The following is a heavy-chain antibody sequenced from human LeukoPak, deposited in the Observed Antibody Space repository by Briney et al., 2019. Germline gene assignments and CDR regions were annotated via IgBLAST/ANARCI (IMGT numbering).Heavy chain of an antibody. V-gene: IGHV3-21*01. D-gene: IGHD5-12*01. CDR3: ALPNSGYDYHAEYFDY. CDR1: GFTFCSYS. J-gene: IGHJ4*02. Sequence: PGGSLRLSCAASGFTFCSYSLNWVRQAPGKGLEWVSSIISSSGNIYYADSVKGRFTTSGDNAKNSLYLQMNSLRAEDTAVYYCALPNSGYDYHAEYFDYWGQGTLFTVSS. CDR2: IISSSGNI.